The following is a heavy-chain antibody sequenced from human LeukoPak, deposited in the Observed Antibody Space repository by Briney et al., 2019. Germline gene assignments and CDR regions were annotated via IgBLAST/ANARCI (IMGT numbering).Heavy chain of an antibody. CDR1: GFTFSSYE. J-gene: IGHJ4*02. CDR2: ISSSGSTI. CDR3: ARRPRPQVSRGPAIYYFDY. Sequence: GGSLRLSCAASGFTFSSYEMNWVRQAPGKGLEWVSYISSSGSTIYYADSVKGRFTISRDNAKNSLYLQMNSLRAEDTAVYYCARRPRPQVSRGPAIYYFDYWGQGKLVTVSS. D-gene: IGHD6-6*01. V-gene: IGHV3-48*03.